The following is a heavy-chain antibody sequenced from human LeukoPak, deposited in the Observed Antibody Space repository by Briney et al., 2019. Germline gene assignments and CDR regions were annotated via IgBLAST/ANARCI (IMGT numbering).Heavy chain of an antibody. CDR2: VDGGGGGT. CDR1: GFTLSSYA. D-gene: IGHD6-13*01. Sequence: GGSLRLSCAASGFTLSSYAMTWVRQAPGRGLEWVSSVDGGGGGTYHADSVKGRFTISRDNSKDTLYLQMNGLRAEDTAVYFCAKLSAGSAAWYSLHYDFWGQGTLVTVSS. CDR3: AKLSAGSAAWYSLHYDF. V-gene: IGHV3-23*01. J-gene: IGHJ4*02.